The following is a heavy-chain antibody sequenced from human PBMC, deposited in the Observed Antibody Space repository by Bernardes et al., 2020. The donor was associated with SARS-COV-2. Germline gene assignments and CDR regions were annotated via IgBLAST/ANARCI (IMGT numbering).Heavy chain of an antibody. CDR2: ISSSSSYI. D-gene: IGHD5-12*01. J-gene: IGHJ4*02. CDR1: GFTFSSYS. Sequence: EETLCLSCAASGFTFSSYSMNWVRQAPGKGLEWVSSISSSSSYIYYADSVKGRFTISRDNAKNSLYLQMNSLRAEDTAVYYCASPRGYSGYDYDYWGQGTLVTVSS. CDR3: ASPRGYSGYDYDY. V-gene: IGHV3-21*01.